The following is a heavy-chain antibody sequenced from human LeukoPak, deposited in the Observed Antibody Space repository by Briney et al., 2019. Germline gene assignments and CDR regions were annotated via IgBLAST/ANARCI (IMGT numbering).Heavy chain of an antibody. D-gene: IGHD3-10*01. Sequence: SETLSLTCTVSGGSISTYYWSWIRQPAGKGLEWIGHISTGGSTNYNPSLKSRVTMSADTSKNQFSLRLRSVTAADTAVYYCAREVITMVRGVITFTGFDYWGQGTLVTVSS. CDR2: ISTGGST. J-gene: IGHJ4*02. CDR3: AREVITMVRGVITFTGFDY. V-gene: IGHV4-4*07. CDR1: GGSISTYY.